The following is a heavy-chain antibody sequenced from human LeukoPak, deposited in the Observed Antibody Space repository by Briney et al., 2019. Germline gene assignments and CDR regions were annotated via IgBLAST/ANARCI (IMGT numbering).Heavy chain of an antibody. D-gene: IGHD2-2*03. J-gene: IGHJ6*02. Sequence: PSQTLSLTCAVSGGSISSGGYSWSWSRQPPGKGLEWIGYIYHSGSTYYNPSLKSRVTISVDRSKNQFSLKLSSVTAADTAVYYCARGVGYCSSTSCYPYYGMDVWGQGTTVTVSS. CDR1: GGSISSGGYS. CDR2: IYHSGST. V-gene: IGHV4-30-2*01. CDR3: ARGVGYCSSTSCYPYYGMDV.